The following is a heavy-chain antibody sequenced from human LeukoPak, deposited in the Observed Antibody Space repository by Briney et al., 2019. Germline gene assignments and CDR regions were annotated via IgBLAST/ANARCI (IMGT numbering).Heavy chain of an antibody. Sequence: GASVKVSCKASGYTFTGYYMHWVRQAPGQGVEWMGWINPNSGGTNYAQKFQGRVTMTRDTSISTAYMELSRLRSDDTAVYYCARFFYDSSGYYFDYWGQGTLVTVSS. CDR1: GYTFTGYY. J-gene: IGHJ4*02. CDR3: ARFFYDSSGYYFDY. V-gene: IGHV1-2*02. CDR2: INPNSGGT. D-gene: IGHD3-22*01.